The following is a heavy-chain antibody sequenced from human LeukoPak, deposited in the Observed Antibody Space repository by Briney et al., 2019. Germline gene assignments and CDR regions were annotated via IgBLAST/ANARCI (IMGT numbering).Heavy chain of an antibody. V-gene: IGHV4-59*10. Sequence: XIRQPAXXXXXXXXRIYTSGSTNYIPSLTRRVFMSVDTSKNQLSLKLTSVTAADTALYYCSRSGLTGMREYERADYYYYGMDLWGQGTAVTVFS. CDR3: SRSGLTGMREYERADYYYYGMDL. CDR2: IYTSGST. J-gene: IGHJ6*02. D-gene: IGHD2/OR15-2a*01.